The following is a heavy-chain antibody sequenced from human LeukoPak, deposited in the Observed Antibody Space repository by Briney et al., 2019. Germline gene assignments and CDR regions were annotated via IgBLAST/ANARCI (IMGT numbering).Heavy chain of an antibody. CDR3: ATSFYYDSSGYYYAIAY. CDR1: GGPTSSFY. J-gene: IGHJ4*02. Sequence: SETLSLTCTVSGGPTSSFYWSWIRPPAGKRLEWIGRIFTTGDTDYNPSLKSRVTMSVDTSKNQFSLKLTSVTAADTAVYYCATSFYYDSSGYYYAIAYWGQGILVTVSS. D-gene: IGHD3-22*01. CDR2: IFTTGDT. V-gene: IGHV4-4*07.